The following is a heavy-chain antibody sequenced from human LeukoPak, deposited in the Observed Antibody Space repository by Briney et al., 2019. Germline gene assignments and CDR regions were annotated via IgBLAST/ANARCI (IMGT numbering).Heavy chain of an antibody. CDR2: INCEGSST. CDR1: GFTSTNYW. Sequence: GGSLRLSCAASGFTSTNYWMHWVRHVPGKGLVWVSRINCEGSSTSYADSVNGRFIIFRDNAKNTVYLQMNSLRAEDTAVYYCARDFSGYAIKYWGQGTLVTVSS. V-gene: IGHV3-74*01. J-gene: IGHJ1*01. D-gene: IGHD5-12*01. CDR3: ARDFSGYAIKY.